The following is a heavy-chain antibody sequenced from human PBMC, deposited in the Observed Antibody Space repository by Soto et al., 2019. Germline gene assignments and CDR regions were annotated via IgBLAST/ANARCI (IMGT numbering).Heavy chain of an antibody. CDR1: GFTFSSYA. V-gene: IGHV3-23*01. Sequence: GGSLRLSCAASGFTFSSYAMSWVRQAPGKGLEWVSAISGSGGSTYYADSVKGRFTISRDNSKNTLYLQMNSLRAEDMAVYYCAKLSGKQETYYYDSSGYYYEVYFDYWGQGTLVTVSS. CDR2: ISGSGGST. CDR3: AKLSGKQETYYYDSSGYYYEVYFDY. J-gene: IGHJ4*02. D-gene: IGHD3-22*01.